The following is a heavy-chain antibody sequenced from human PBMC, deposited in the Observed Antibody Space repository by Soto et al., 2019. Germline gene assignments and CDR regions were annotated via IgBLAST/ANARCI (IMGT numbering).Heavy chain of an antibody. D-gene: IGHD4-17*01. J-gene: IGHJ4*02. CDR2: ISSSGSTI. Sequence: PGGSLRLSCAASGFTFSDYYMSWIRQAPGKGLEWVSYISSSGSTIYYADSVKGRFTISRDNAKSSLYLQMNSLRAEDTAVYYCAGHDYGDYPTSDLDANWGQGTLVTVSS. CDR1: GFTFSDYY. V-gene: IGHV3-11*01. CDR3: AGHDYGDYPTSDLDAN.